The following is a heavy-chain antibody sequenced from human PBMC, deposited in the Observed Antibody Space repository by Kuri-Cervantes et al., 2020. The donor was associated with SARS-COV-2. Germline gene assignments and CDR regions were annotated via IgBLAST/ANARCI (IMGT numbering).Heavy chain of an antibody. D-gene: IGHD2-21*01. CDR3: ASQLGGGASEYYFDY. V-gene: IGHV1-2*06. CDR1: GYTFTGYY. Sequence: ASVKVSCKASGYTFTGYYMHWVRQAPGQGLEWMGRINPNSGGTNYAQKFQGRVMTRDTSISTAYMELSRLRSDDTAVYYCASQLGGGASEYYFDYWGQGTLVTVSS. J-gene: IGHJ4*02. CDR2: INPNSGGT.